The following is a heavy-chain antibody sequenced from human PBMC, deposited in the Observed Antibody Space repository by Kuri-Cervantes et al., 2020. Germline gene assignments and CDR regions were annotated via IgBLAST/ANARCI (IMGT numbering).Heavy chain of an antibody. Sequence: GESLKISCAASGFSFSTFSMSRVRQASGKGLEWVANIKEDGSEKHYVDSVKGRFTISRDNAKNSLYLQMNSLRAEDTAVYYCAKPFYDILTGYPPGDDAFDIWGQGTMVTVSS. CDR1: GFSFSTFS. V-gene: IGHV3-7*03. J-gene: IGHJ3*02. CDR2: IKEDGSEK. D-gene: IGHD3-9*01. CDR3: AKPFYDILTGYPPGDDAFDI.